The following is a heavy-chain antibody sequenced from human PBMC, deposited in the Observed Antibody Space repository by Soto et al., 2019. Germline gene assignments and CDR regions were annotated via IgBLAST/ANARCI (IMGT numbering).Heavy chain of an antibody. Sequence: SPTLSLTCAISGDSVSSNSAAWNWIRQSPSRGLEWLGRTYYRSKWYNDYAVSVKSRITINPDTSKNQFSLQLNSVTPEDTAVYYCARAPRRDVGSSLDFDYWGQGTLVTVSS. J-gene: IGHJ4*02. D-gene: IGHD6-6*01. CDR3: ARAPRRDVGSSLDFDY. CDR1: GDSVSSNSAA. V-gene: IGHV6-1*01. CDR2: TYYRSKWYN.